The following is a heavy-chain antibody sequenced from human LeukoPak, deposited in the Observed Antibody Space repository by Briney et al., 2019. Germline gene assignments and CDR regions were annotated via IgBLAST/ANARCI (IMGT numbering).Heavy chain of an antibody. D-gene: IGHD3-3*01. J-gene: IGHJ6*02. Sequence: ASVKVSCKASGYTFTSYGISWVRQAPGQGLEWMGWISAYNGNTNYAQKLQGRVTMTTDTSTSTAYMELRSLRSDDTAVYYCAGDRYDFWSGYPWVDYYYGMDVWGQGTTVTVSS. CDR2: ISAYNGNT. CDR1: GYTFTSYG. V-gene: IGHV1-18*01. CDR3: AGDRYDFWSGYPWVDYYYGMDV.